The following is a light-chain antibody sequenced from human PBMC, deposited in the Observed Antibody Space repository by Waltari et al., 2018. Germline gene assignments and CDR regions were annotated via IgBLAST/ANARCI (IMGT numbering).Light chain of an antibody. J-gene: IGKJ4*01. CDR1: QSVRTY. CDR2: DAS. CDR3: QHSYGTPPT. Sequence: DIQMTQSPSSLSASVGDSVTITCRAIQSVRTYLHWYQQQPGRAPRLVIYDASTLQRGVPSRFTGGGSGTLFTLTIRGLQPEDFATYYCQHSYGTPPTFGGGTRVEI. V-gene: IGKV1-39*01.